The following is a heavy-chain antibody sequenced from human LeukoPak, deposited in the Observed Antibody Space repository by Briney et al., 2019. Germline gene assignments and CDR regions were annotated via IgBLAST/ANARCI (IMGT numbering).Heavy chain of an antibody. D-gene: IGHD3-22*01. Sequence: GGSLRLSCAASGFTFSSYAMSWVRQAPGKGLEWVSAMSGSGTGTYYADSVKGRFTISGDNSKNTLYLQMNSLRAEDTAVYYCARLSANSSAYFFDYWGQGTLVTVFS. CDR1: GFTFSSYA. CDR2: MSGSGTGT. J-gene: IGHJ4*02. V-gene: IGHV3-23*01. CDR3: ARLSANSSAYFFDY.